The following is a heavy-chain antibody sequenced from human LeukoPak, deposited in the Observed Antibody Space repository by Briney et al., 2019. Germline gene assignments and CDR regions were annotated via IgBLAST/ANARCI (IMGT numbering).Heavy chain of an antibody. CDR2: ISNNEVVT. D-gene: IGHD2-15*01. J-gene: IGHJ4*02. CDR3: VNGAATGLIDY. Sequence: GGSLRLSCSASGFTFSNYAIHWVRQTPGKGLEYVSAISNNEVVTYYADSVKGRFTIPRDNSKNTAYLQMSSLRAEDTAVYYCVNGAATGLIDYWGQGTLVTVSS. CDR1: GFTFSNYA. V-gene: IGHV3-64D*06.